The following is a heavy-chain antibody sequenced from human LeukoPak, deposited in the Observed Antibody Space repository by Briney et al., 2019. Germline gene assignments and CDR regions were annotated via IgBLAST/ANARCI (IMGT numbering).Heavy chain of an antibody. D-gene: IGHD3-22*01. CDR1: GYTFTGYY. CDR2: INPNSGGT. J-gene: IGHJ3*02. V-gene: IGHV1-2*02. CDR3: ARDAPYYYDSSGYYYAFDI. Sequence: ASVKVSCKASGYTFTGYYMHWVRQAPGQGLEWMGWINPNSGGTNYAQKFQGRVTMTRDTSISTAYMELSRLRSDDTAVYYCARDAPYYYDSSGYYYAFDIWGQGTMDTVSS.